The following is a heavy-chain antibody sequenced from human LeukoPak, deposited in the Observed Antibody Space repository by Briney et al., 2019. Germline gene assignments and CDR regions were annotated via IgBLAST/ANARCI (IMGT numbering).Heavy chain of an antibody. CDR1: GYSISSGYY. CDR3: ARKNWADFYYMDV. V-gene: IGHV4-38-2*02. D-gene: IGHD7-27*01. CDR2: TYNTGSI. Sequence: PSETLSLTCTVSGYSISSGYYWGWIRQPPGKGLEWVGSTYNTGSIYYNPSLKRRITISQDTSNNQFSLKLTSVTAADTAVYYCARKNWADFYYMDVWGKGTTVTVSS. J-gene: IGHJ6*03.